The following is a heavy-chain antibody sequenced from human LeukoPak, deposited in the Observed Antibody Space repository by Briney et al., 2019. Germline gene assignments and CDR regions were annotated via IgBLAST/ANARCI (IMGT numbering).Heavy chain of an antibody. CDR3: AKAMDPFDY. V-gene: IGHV3-23*01. J-gene: IGHJ4*02. CDR1: GFTFVNYV. D-gene: IGHD2-2*03. Sequence: GGSLRLSCAASGFTFVNYVMTWVRQAPGRGLEWVSSISGSDGTTFYADSVKGRFTISRDNSKNTLYLQMNSLRAEDTAVYYCAKAMDPFDYWGQGTLVTVSS. CDR2: ISGSDGTT.